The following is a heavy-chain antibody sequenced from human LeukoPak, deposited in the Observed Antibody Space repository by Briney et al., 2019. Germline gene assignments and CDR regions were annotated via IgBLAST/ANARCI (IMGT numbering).Heavy chain of an antibody. CDR3: ADYRKPQGLDY. Sequence: PGGSLRLSCEVSEFPFSIYAMAWVRQAPGQGLEWVSAIGASGSDTYYTDSVKGRFTISRDNSKNTVYLQMNSLRVEDTAVYYCADYRKPQGLDYWGQGTLVTVSS. CDR1: EFPFSIYA. J-gene: IGHJ4*02. D-gene: IGHD1-14*01. V-gene: IGHV3-23*01. CDR2: IGASGSDT.